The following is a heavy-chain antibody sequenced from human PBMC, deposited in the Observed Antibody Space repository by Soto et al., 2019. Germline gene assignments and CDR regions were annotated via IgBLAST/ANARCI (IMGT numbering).Heavy chain of an antibody. CDR3: AKDGAVRYYDFWSGYAVFDY. D-gene: IGHD3-3*01. J-gene: IGHJ4*02. V-gene: IGHV3-23*01. CDR2: ISGSGGST. CDR1: GFTFSSYA. Sequence: EVQLLESGGGLVQPGGSLRLSCAASGFTFSSYAMSWVRQAPGKGLEWVSAISGSGGSTYYADSVKGRFTISRDNSKNTLYLQMNSLRAEDTAVYYCAKDGAVRYYDFWSGYAVFDYWGQGTLVTVSS.